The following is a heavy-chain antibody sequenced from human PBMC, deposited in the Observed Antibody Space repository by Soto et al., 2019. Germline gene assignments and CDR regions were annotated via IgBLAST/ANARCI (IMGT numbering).Heavy chain of an antibody. V-gene: IGHV4-34*01. D-gene: IGHD3-3*01. J-gene: IGHJ5*02. CDR1: GGSFSGYY. CDR3: ARVRDWFDP. Sequence: QVQLQQWGAGLLKPSETLSLTCPVYGGSFSGYYWNWIRQPPGKGLEWIGEIDHSGYTNYNPSLKSRVTISVDTSKNQFSLRLTSVTAADTAVYYCARVRDWFDPWGQGTLVTVSS. CDR2: IDHSGYT.